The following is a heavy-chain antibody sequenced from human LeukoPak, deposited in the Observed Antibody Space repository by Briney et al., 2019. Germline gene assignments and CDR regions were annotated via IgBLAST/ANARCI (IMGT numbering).Heavy chain of an antibody. D-gene: IGHD5-18*01. J-gene: IGHJ4*02. CDR2: ISSSRSTI. CDR1: EFTFSDYY. CDR3: ARADSYGVDY. V-gene: IGHV3-11*04. Sequence: GGLLRSSCAASEFTFSDYYMNGGRQAPGKGLEWVSYISSSRSTIYYADSVKGRFTISRDNAQNSLYLQMNSRRAEDTAVYYCARADSYGVDYWGQGTLVTVSS.